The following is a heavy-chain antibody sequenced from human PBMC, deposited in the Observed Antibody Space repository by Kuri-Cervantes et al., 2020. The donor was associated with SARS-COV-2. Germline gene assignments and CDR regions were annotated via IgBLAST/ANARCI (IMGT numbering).Heavy chain of an antibody. CDR3: ARHEWEPYYFDY. CDR1: GGSISSSSYY. J-gene: IGHJ4*02. CDR2: IYYSGST. D-gene: IGHD1-26*01. V-gene: IGHV4-39*01. Sequence: GSLRLSCTVSGGSISSSSYYWGWIRQPPGKGLEWIGSIYYSGSTYYNPSLKSRVTISVDASKNQFSLKLSSVTAADTAVYYCARHEWEPYYFDYWGRGTLVTVFS.